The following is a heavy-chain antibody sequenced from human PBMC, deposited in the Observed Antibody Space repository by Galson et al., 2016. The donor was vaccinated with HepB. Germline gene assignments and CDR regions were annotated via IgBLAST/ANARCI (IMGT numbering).Heavy chain of an antibody. Sequence: SLRLSCAASGFTFDDYAMHWVRQAPGKGLEWVSGIRWNSGSLGYADSVRGRFTISRDNAKNSLYLQMNSLRAEDTALYYCVKAFEDYGDYEGNWFDTWGQGTLVTVSS. J-gene: IGHJ5*02. D-gene: IGHD4-17*01. CDR2: IRWNSGSL. CDR3: VKAFEDYGDYEGNWFDT. V-gene: IGHV3-9*01. CDR1: GFTFDDYA.